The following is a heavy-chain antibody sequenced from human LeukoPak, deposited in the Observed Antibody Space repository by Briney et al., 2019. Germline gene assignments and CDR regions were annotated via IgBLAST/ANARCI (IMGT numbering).Heavy chain of an antibody. CDR2: ISGSSGST. Sequence: GGSLRLSCAASGFTFSSYAMSWVRQAPGKGLEWVSAISGSSGSTYYADSVKGRFTISRDNSKNTLYLQMNSLRAEDTAVYYCAKCGYYYDSSGYYWSDYWGQGTLVTVSS. CDR3: AKCGYYYDSSGYYWSDY. CDR1: GFTFSSYA. D-gene: IGHD3-22*01. J-gene: IGHJ4*02. V-gene: IGHV3-23*01.